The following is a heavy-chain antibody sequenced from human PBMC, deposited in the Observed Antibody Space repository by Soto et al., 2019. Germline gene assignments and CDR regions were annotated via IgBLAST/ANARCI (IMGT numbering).Heavy chain of an antibody. CDR1: GYTFTSYD. CDR3: ARGRGWLHYYYGMDV. V-gene: IGHV1-8*01. Sequence: ASVKVSCKASGYTFTSYDINWVRQATGQGLEWMGWMDPNSGNTGYAQKFQGRVTMTRNTSISTAYMELSSLRSEDTAVYYCARGRGWLHYYYGMDVWGQGATVTVSS. J-gene: IGHJ6*02. CDR2: MDPNSGNT. D-gene: IGHD5-12*01.